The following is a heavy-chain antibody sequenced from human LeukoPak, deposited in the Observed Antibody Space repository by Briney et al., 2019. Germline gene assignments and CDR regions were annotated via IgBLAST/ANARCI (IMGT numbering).Heavy chain of an antibody. CDR1: GFTFSRYW. D-gene: IGHD1-26*01. V-gene: IGHV3-74*01. CDR2: INSDGSTT. J-gene: IGHJ4*02. CDR3: ASELVVGY. Sequence: GGSLRLSCAASGFTFSRYWMYWVRQAPGKGLVFVSRINSDGSTTNYAGPVKGRFTISRDNAKNTLYLQMDSLRDEDTAVYYCASELVVGYWGLGTLVTVSS.